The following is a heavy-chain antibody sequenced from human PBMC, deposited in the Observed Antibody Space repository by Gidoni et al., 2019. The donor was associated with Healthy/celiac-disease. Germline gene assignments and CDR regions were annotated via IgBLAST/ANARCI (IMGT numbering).Heavy chain of an antibody. V-gene: IGHV1-46*01. CDR1: GYTFTSYY. CDR3: ARDQANEMAIYYFDY. Sequence: QVQLVQSGAEVKKPGASVTVSCKASGYTFTSYYMHWVRQAPGQGLEWMGIINPSGGSTSYAQKFQGRVTMTRDTSTSTVYMELSSLRSEDTAVYYCARDQANEMAIYYFDYWGQGTLVTVSS. D-gene: IGHD2-21*01. J-gene: IGHJ4*02. CDR2: INPSGGST.